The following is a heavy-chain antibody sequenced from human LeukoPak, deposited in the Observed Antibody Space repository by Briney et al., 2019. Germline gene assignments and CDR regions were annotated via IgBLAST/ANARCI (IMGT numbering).Heavy chain of an antibody. Sequence: GGSLRLSCAASGFTFDDYAMHWVRQAPGKGLEWVSVIGGSGGSTNYADSVKGRFTISRDNSKNTLYLQMNSLRAEDTAVYYCARKAGYYYGSGDYWGQGTLVTVSS. CDR1: GFTFDDYA. V-gene: IGHV3-23*01. CDR3: ARKAGYYYGSGDY. CDR2: IGGSGGST. J-gene: IGHJ4*02. D-gene: IGHD3-10*01.